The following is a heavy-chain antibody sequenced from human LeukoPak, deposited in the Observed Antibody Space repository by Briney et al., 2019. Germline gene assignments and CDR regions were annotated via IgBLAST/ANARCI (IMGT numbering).Heavy chain of an antibody. J-gene: IGHJ4*02. CDR1: GGSISSGEYY. CDR3: ARVVAASLDY. Sequence: SETLSLTCTVSGGSISSGEYYWSWIRQPPGKGLEWIGYIYYSGSTYYNPSLKSRVTISVDTSKNQFSLKLSSVTAADTAVYYCARVVAASLDYWGQGTLVTVSS. D-gene: IGHD6-19*01. CDR2: IYYSGST. V-gene: IGHV4-30-4*01.